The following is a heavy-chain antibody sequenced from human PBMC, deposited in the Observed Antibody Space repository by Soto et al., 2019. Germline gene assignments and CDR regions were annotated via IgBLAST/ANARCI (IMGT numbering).Heavy chain of an antibody. J-gene: IGHJ4*02. Sequence: QVQVMQSGAEVKKPGDSVKVSCKTSGYIFSDYGINWVRQAPGQGLEWRGWISGYSGNANLAQKFQGRVTMTTDNSTRTANMELRRLRSDDTAVYYCATRTSGRTWGESDYWGQGTLVTVSS. D-gene: IGHD3-10*01. V-gene: IGHV1-18*04. CDR3: ATRTSGRTWGESDY. CDR2: ISGYSGNA. CDR1: GYIFSDYG.